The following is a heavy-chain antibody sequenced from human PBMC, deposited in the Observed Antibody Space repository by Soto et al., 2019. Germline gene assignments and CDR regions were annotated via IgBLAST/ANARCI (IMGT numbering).Heavy chain of an antibody. Sequence: SETLSLTCTVSGGSISSGGYYWSWIRQHPGKGLEWIGYIYYSGSTYYNPSLKSRVTISVDTSKSQFSLKLSSVTAADTAVYYCARTHSSTWGHYYFDYWGQGTLVTVSS. CDR1: GGSISSGGYY. V-gene: IGHV4-30-4*08. D-gene: IGHD6-13*01. J-gene: IGHJ4*02. CDR2: IYYSGST. CDR3: ARTHSSTWGHYYFDY.